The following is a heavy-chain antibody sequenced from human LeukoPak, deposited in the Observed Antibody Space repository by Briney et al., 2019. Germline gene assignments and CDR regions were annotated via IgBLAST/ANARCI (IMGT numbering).Heavy chain of an antibody. V-gene: IGHV4-39*01. Sequence: SETLSLTCTVSGGSISSSSYYWGWIRQPPGKGLEWIGSIYYSGSTYYNPSLKSRVTISVDTSKNQFSLKLSSVTAADTAVYYCAEVGARRGLDYWGQGTLVTVSS. D-gene: IGHD1-26*01. CDR2: IYYSGST. CDR3: AEVGARRGLDY. CDR1: GGSISSSSYY. J-gene: IGHJ4*02.